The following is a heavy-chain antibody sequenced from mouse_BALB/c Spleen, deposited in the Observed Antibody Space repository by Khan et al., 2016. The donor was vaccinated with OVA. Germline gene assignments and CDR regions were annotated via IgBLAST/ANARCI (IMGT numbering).Heavy chain of an antibody. J-gene: IGHJ3*01. D-gene: IGHD1-1*01. CDR1: GYTFTSFY. CDR3: TRGGYGSPFAY. V-gene: IGHV1S81*02. CDR2: INPSNGVT. Sequence: VELVESGAELVKPGASVKLSCKASGYTFTSFYIYWVKQRPGQGLEGVGEINPSNGVTNFHEKFKSKATLTVDKSSSTAYMQLSSLTSEDSAVYYCTRGGYGSPFAYWGQGTLVTGS.